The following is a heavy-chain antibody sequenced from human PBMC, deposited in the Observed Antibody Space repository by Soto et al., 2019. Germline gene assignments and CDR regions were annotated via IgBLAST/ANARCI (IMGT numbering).Heavy chain of an antibody. J-gene: IGHJ4*02. D-gene: IGHD1-1*01. CDR1: GFTFSSYW. V-gene: IGHV3-23*01. CDR2: IKDDGGST. CDR3: AKARADWNDAYFDY. Sequence: GGSLRLSCAASGFTFSSYWMSWVRQAPGKGLEWVSTIKDDGGSTYYADSVKGRFTISRDNAKNTLYLQMNSLRAEDTAVYYCAKARADWNDAYFDYWGQGTLVTVSS.